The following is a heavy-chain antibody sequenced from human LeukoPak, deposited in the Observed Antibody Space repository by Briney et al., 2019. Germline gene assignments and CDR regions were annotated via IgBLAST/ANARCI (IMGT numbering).Heavy chain of an antibody. CDR2: ITSSSDLT. V-gene: IGHV3-23*01. CDR3: VKYEYNWYEGY. Sequence: GGSLRLSCAASGFIFSNYVMTWVRQAPGKGPEWVSSITSSSDLTYYADSVKGRFTISRDNSKNTLYLQMNSLRVEDTAVYYCVKYEYNWYEGYWGQGTLVTVSS. J-gene: IGHJ4*02. CDR1: GFIFSNYV. D-gene: IGHD1-1*01.